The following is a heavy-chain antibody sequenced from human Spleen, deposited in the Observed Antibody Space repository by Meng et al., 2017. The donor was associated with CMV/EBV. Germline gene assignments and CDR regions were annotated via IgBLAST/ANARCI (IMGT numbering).Heavy chain of an antibody. CDR2: ISGSGGST. D-gene: IGHD3-16*02. Sequence: SYAMSWVRQAPEKGLEWVSAISGSGGSTYYADSVKGRFTISRDNSKNTLYLQMNSLRAEDTAVYYCASTKGDHYDYVWGSYRQGERWGQGTLVTVSS. CDR3: ASTKGDHYDYVWGSYRQGER. V-gene: IGHV3-23*01. CDR1: SYA. J-gene: IGHJ4*02.